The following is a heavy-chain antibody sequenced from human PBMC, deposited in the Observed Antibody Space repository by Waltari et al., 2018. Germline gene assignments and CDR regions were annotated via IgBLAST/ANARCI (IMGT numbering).Heavy chain of an antibody. Sequence: QVQLVQSGAEVKKPGSSVKVSCKASRGTFSSYAISWVRQAPGQGLEWMGGIIPIFGTANYAQKFQGRVTITTDESTSTAYMELSSLRSEDTAVYYCAIPNCSGGSCYSGFYYYGMDVWGQGTTVTVSS. CDR1: RGTFSSYA. D-gene: IGHD2-15*01. CDR2: IIPIFGTA. V-gene: IGHV1-69*05. CDR3: AIPNCSGGSCYSGFYYYGMDV. J-gene: IGHJ6*02.